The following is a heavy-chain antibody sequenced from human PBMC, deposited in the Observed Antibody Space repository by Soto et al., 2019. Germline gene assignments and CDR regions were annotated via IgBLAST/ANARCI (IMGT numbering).Heavy chain of an antibody. CDR2: VDYSGTA. CDR1: SGSISVTNVF. J-gene: IGHJ4*02. D-gene: IGHD1-20*01. CDR3: ARITGRNLDY. V-gene: IGHV4-39*01. Sequence: SETLSLTCTVSSGSISVTNVFWGWVRQPPGKGLEWIGNVDYSGTAYFSPSLATRVTFHVDTSKNQFSLTLYSVTAAETAVYYCARITGRNLDYWGQGSLVTVSS.